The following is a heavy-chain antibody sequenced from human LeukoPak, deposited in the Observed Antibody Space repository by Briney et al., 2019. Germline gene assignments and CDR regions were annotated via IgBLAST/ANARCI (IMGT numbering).Heavy chain of an antibody. V-gene: IGHV4-59*01. J-gene: IGHJ4*02. CDR2: IYIKST. Sequence: SETLSLTCTVSGGSISTFSWSWIRQFPGKGLEWIGSIYIKSTNYNPSLKSRVAISVDTSKNQFSLRLDSVTTANTAVYYCARDTTVASGMQYWGQGTLVTVSS. CDR1: GGSISTFS. D-gene: IGHD6-19*01. CDR3: ARDTTVASGMQY.